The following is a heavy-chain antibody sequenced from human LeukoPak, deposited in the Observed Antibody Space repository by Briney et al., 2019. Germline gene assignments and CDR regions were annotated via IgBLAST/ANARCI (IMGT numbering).Heavy chain of an antibody. CDR1: GGSISSYY. J-gene: IGHJ4*02. CDR3: ARGIADPYSFDS. Sequence: SETLSLTCTVSGGSISSYYWSWIRQPAGKGLEWIGRIYTSGSTNYNPSLKSRVTMSLDTSKNQFSLNLSSVTAADTAVYYCARGIADPYSFDSWGQGTLVTVSS. V-gene: IGHV4-4*07. D-gene: IGHD6-13*01. CDR2: IYTSGST.